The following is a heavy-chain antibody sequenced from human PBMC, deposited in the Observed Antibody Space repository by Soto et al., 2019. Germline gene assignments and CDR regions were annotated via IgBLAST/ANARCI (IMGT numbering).Heavy chain of an antibody. Sequence: QVQLQESGPGLVKPSGTLSLTCDVSGGSINNGNSWSWVRQSPARGLEWIGEIYHSGRTDYNPSLKSRVTISLDRSKNQFSLKLSSVTAADTAIYYCAGSYCGGGRCQTYVMDIWGKWTTVTVSP. J-gene: IGHJ6*01. CDR3: AGSYCGGGRCQTYVMDI. CDR2: IYHSGRT. CDR1: GGSINNGNS. D-gene: IGHD4-17*01. V-gene: IGHV4-4*02.